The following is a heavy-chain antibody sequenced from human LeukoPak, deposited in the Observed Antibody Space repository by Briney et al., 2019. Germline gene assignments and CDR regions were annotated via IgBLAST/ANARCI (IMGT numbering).Heavy chain of an antibody. CDR2: INPNSGGT. Sequence: EASVKVSRKASGYTFTSYYMHWVRQAPGQGLEWMGWINPNSGGTNYAQKFQGRVTMTRDTSISTAYMELSRLRSDDTAVYYCARMPTTRHIVVVPAAGVWFDPWGQGTLVTVSS. V-gene: IGHV1-2*02. CDR1: GYTFTSYY. CDR3: ARMPTTRHIVVVPAAGVWFDP. J-gene: IGHJ5*02. D-gene: IGHD2-2*01.